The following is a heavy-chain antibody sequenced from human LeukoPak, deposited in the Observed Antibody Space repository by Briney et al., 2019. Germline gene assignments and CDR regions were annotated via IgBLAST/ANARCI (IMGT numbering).Heavy chain of an antibody. V-gene: IGHV4-34*01. Sequence: LETPFPTCAVFGGGFSGFYWGWVRQPPREGVGWIGEINHSGSTNYNPSLKSRVTISVDTSKNQFFLKLSSVTAADTAVYYCARTSITGTLPSVDYWGQGTLVTVSS. CDR1: GGGFSGFY. J-gene: IGHJ4*02. CDR3: ARTSITGTLPSVDY. CDR2: INHSGST. D-gene: IGHD1-20*01.